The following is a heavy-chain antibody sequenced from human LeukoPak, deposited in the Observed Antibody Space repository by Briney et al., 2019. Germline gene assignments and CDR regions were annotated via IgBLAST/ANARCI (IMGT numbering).Heavy chain of an antibody. D-gene: IGHD6-6*01. CDR2: ISAYNGNA. CDR3: ARDLGSSATSTNWFDP. CDR1: GYTFTSYG. V-gene: IGHV1-18*01. Sequence: ASVKVSCKASGYTFTSYGISWVRQAPGQGLEWMGWISAYNGNANYAQKLQGRVTMTTDTSTSTAYMELRSLRSDDTAVYYCARDLGSSATSTNWFDPWGQGTLVTVSS. J-gene: IGHJ5*02.